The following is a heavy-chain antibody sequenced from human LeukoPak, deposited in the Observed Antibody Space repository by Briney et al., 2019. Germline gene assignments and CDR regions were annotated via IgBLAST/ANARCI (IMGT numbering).Heavy chain of an antibody. Sequence: PGGSLRLSCAASGSTFSSYWMSWVRQAPGKGLEWVANIKQDGSEKYYVDSVKGRFTISRDNAKNSLYLQMNSLRAEDTAVYYCARESGYSYEFDYWGQGTLVTVSS. D-gene: IGHD5-18*01. V-gene: IGHV3-7*03. CDR3: ARESGYSYEFDY. CDR2: IKQDGSEK. J-gene: IGHJ4*02. CDR1: GSTFSSYW.